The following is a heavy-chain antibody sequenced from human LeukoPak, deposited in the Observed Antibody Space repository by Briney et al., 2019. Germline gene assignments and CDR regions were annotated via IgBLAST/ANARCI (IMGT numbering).Heavy chain of an antibody. J-gene: IGHJ6*02. CDR3: ARGRLHGALYYYYYYGMDV. Sequence: SETLSLTCAVYGGSFSGYCWSWIRQPPGKGLEWIGEINHSGSTNYNPSLKSRVTISVDTSKNQFSLKLSSVTAADTAVYYCARGRLHGALYYYYYYGMDVWGQGTTVTVSS. CDR2: INHSGST. D-gene: IGHD2-2*02. CDR1: GGSFSGYC. V-gene: IGHV4-34*01.